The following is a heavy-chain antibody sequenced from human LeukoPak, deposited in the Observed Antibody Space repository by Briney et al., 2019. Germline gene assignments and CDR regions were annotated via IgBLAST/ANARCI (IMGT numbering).Heavy chain of an antibody. CDR2: INHSGSN. Sequence: ASETLSLTCAVYGGSFSGYYWSWIRQPPGKGLEWIGEINHSGSNNYNPSLKSRVTISVDTSKNQFSLKLSSVTAADTAVYYCARLVLGYCSSTSCLTTRVGMDVWGQGTTVTVSS. CDR3: ARLVLGYCSSTSCLTTRVGMDV. D-gene: IGHD2-2*01. J-gene: IGHJ6*02. V-gene: IGHV4-34*01. CDR1: GGSFSGYY.